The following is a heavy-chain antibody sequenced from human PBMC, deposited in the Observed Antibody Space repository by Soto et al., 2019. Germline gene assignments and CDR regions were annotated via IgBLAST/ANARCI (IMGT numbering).Heavy chain of an antibody. CDR2: MNPNSGNT. CDR1: GYTFTSYD. CDR3: ARGWGAGIVVVPAALYFDY. J-gene: IGHJ4*02. V-gene: IGHV1-8*01. D-gene: IGHD2-2*01. Sequence: ASVKVSCKASGYTFTSYDINSVRQATGQGLEWMGWMNPNSGNTGYAQKFQGRVTMTRNTSISTAYMELSSLRSEDTAVYYCARGWGAGIVVVPAALYFDYWGQGTLVTVSS.